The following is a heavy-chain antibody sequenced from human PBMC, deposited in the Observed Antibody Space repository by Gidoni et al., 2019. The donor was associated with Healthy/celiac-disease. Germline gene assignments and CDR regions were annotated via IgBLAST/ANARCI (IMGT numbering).Heavy chain of an antibody. Sequence: EVQLVESGGGLVQPGRSLRLSCAASGFTFDDYAMHWVRQAPGKGLEWVSGISWNSGSIGYADSVKGRFTISRDNAKNSLYLQMNSLRAEDTALYYCAKDSSGYYGVEYYWYFDLWGRGTLVTVSS. D-gene: IGHD3-22*01. V-gene: IGHV3-9*01. CDR2: ISWNSGSI. J-gene: IGHJ2*01. CDR3: AKDSSGYYGVEYYWYFDL. CDR1: GFTFDDYA.